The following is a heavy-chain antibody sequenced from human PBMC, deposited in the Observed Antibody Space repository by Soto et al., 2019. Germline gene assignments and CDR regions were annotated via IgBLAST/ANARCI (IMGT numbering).Heavy chain of an antibody. Sequence: ASVKVSCKASGGTFSSYTISWVRQAPGQGLEWMGRIIPILGIANYAQKFQGRVTITADKSTSTAYMELSSLRSEDTAVYYCARERFENYDFWSGHTYYMDVWGKGTTVTVSS. CDR1: GGTFSSYT. D-gene: IGHD3-3*01. V-gene: IGHV1-69*04. J-gene: IGHJ6*03. CDR3: ARERFENYDFWSGHTYYMDV. CDR2: IIPILGIA.